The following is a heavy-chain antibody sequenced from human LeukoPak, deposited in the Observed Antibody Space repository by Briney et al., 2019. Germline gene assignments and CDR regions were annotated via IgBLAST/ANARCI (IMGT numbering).Heavy chain of an antibody. V-gene: IGHV4-59*12. D-gene: IGHD5-12*01. J-gene: IGHJ3*02. CDR3: ARGWLHDAFDI. CDR1: GGSISSYY. Sequence: SETLSLTCTVSGGSISSYYWSWIRQPPGKGLEWIGYIYHSGSTYYNPSLKSRVTISVDRSKNQFSLKLSSVTAAGTAVYYCARGWLHDAFDIWGQGTMVTVSS. CDR2: IYHSGST.